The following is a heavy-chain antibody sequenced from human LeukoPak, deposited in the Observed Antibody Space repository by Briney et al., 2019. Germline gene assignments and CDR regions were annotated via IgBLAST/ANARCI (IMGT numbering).Heavy chain of an antibody. CDR1: GGSISSYY. V-gene: IGHV4-59*01. CDR3: ARANSGYDTYFDY. D-gene: IGHD5-12*01. Sequence: SETLSLTCTVSGGSISSYYWSWIRQPPGKGLEWIGYIYYSGNTNYNPSLKSRVTISVDTSKNQFSLKLSSVTAADTAVYYCARANSGYDTYFDYWGQGTLVTVSS. J-gene: IGHJ4*02. CDR2: IYYSGNT.